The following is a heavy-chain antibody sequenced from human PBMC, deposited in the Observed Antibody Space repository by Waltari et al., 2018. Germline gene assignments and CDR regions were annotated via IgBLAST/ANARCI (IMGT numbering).Heavy chain of an antibody. Sequence: QVQLVQSGAEVKKPGASVKVSCKASGYTFTSYYMHWVRQAPGQGLEWMGIINPSGGSTSYAQKFQGRVTITADKSTSTAYMELSSLRSEDTAVYYCARGVNTAMVGGYYYYMDVWGKGTTVTVSS. D-gene: IGHD5-18*01. V-gene: IGHV1-46*01. J-gene: IGHJ6*03. CDR2: INPSGGST. CDR1: GYTFTSYY. CDR3: ARGVNTAMVGGYYYYMDV.